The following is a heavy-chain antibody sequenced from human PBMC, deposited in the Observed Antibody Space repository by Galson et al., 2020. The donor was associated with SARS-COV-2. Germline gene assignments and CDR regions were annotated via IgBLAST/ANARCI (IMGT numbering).Heavy chain of an antibody. CDR1: GYTLTELS. D-gene: IGHD6-13*01. V-gene: IGHV1-24*01. J-gene: IGHJ4*02. CDR3: ATAWASPQGLQLVHY. CDR2: FDPEDGET. Sequence: ASVTVSCKVSGYTLTELSMHWVRQAPGKGLEWMGGFDPEDGETIYAQQFQGRVTMTEDTSTDTAYMELTSLRSEDTAVYYCATAWASPQGLQLVHYWGQGTRVTVSS.